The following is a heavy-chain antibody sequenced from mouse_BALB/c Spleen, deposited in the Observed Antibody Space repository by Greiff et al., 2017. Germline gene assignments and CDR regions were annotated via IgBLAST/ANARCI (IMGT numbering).Heavy chain of an antibody. CDR1: GYTFTSYW. D-gene: IGHD2-4*01. J-gene: IGHJ4*01. CDR3: ARGTTMTLYAMDY. Sequence: QVQLQQPGAELVKPGASVKLSCKASGYTFTSYWMHWVKQRPGQGLEWIGEINPSNGRTNYNEKFKSKATLTVDKSSSTAYMLLSSLTSEDSAVYYCARGTTMTLYAMDYWGQGTSVTVSS. V-gene: IGHV1S81*02. CDR2: INPSNGRT.